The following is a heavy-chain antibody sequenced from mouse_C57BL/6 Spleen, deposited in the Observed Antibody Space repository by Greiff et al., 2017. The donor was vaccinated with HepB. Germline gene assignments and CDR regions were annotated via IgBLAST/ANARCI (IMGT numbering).Heavy chain of an antibody. CDR2: IYPRDGST. Sequence: LQESDAELVKPGASVKISCKVSGYTFTDHTIHWMKQRPEQGLEWIGYIYPRDGSTKYNEKFKGKATLTADKSSSTAYMQLNSLTSEDSAVYFCAREGDYYGSSLDYWGQGTTLTVSS. D-gene: IGHD1-1*01. J-gene: IGHJ2*01. V-gene: IGHV1-78*01. CDR3: AREGDYYGSSLDY. CDR1: GYTFTDHT.